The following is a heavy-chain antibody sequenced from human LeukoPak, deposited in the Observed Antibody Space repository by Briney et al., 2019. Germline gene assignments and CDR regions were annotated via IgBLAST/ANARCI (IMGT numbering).Heavy chain of an antibody. V-gene: IGHV3-20*04. J-gene: IGHJ6*03. CDR3: ARAYNDYGDYQPNYYYYMDV. CDR2: INWNGGST. CDR1: GFTFDDYG. Sequence: GGSLRLSCAASGFTFDDYGMSWVRQAPGKGLEWVSGINWNGGSTGYADSVKGRFTISRDNAKNSLYLQMNSLRAEDTALYYCARAYNDYGDYQPNYYYYMDVWGKGTTVTVSS. D-gene: IGHD4-17*01.